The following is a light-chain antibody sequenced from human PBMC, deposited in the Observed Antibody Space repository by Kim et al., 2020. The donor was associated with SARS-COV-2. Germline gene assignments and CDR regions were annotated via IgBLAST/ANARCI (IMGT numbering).Light chain of an antibody. CDR2: KAS. V-gene: IGKV1-5*03. CDR1: QSISSW. J-gene: IGKJ1*01. Sequence: ASVGDRVTITCRASQSISSWLAWYQQKPGKAPKLLIYKASSLESGVPSRFSGSGSGTEFTLTISSLQPDDFATYYCQQYNSYSLWTFGQGTKLEIK. CDR3: QQYNSYSLWT.